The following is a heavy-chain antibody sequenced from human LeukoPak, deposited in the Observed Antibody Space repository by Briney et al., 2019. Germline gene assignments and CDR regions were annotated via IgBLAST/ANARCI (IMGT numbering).Heavy chain of an antibody. CDR1: GGSFSGYY. Sequence: SETLSLTCAVYGGSFSGYYWSWIRQPPGKGLEWIGEINHSGSTNYNPSLKSRVTISVDTSKNQFSLKLSSVTAADTAVYYCARVRSRLELPGYYFDYWGQGTLVTVSS. CDR3: ARVRSRLELPGYYFDY. D-gene: IGHD1-7*01. V-gene: IGHV4-34*01. J-gene: IGHJ4*02. CDR2: INHSGST.